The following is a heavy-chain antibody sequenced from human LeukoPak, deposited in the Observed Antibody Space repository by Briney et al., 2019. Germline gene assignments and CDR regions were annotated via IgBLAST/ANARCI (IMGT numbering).Heavy chain of an antibody. D-gene: IGHD2-21*02. CDR1: GYSISSGYY. CDR3: ARGGDFLDY. CDR2: IYHSGST. Sequence: PSETLSLTCTVSGYSISSGYYWGWIRQPPGKGLEWIGSIYHSGSTYYNPSLKSRVTISVDTSKNQFSLKLSSVTAADTAVYYCARGGDFLDYWGQGTLVTVSS. J-gene: IGHJ4*02. V-gene: IGHV4-38-2*02.